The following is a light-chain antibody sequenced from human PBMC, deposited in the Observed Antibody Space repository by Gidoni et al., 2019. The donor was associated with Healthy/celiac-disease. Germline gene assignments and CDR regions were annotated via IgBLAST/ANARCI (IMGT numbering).Light chain of an antibody. Sequence: EIVMTQSPATLSVSPGERATLSCRASQSVSSNLAWYQQKPGQAPRLLIYGASTRATGIPARFSGSGSGTEFTLTISNLQSEDFAVYYCQQYNNWPPWTFGQGTTVEIK. CDR3: QQYNNWPPWT. V-gene: IGKV3-15*01. CDR2: GAS. J-gene: IGKJ1*01. CDR1: QSVSSN.